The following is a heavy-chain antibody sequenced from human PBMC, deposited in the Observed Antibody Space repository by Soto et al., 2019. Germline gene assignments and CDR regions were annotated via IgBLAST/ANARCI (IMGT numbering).Heavy chain of an antibody. J-gene: IGHJ6*02. Sequence: GGSLRLSCAASGFTFSSYAMHWVRQAPGKGLEWVAVISYDGSNKYYADSVKGRFTISRDNSKNTLYLQMNSLRAEDTAVYYSARELSYDSSGYYDYYYYYGMDVWGQGTTVTVSS. CDR3: ARELSYDSSGYYDYYYYYGMDV. CDR2: ISYDGSNK. V-gene: IGHV3-30-3*01. D-gene: IGHD3-22*01. CDR1: GFTFSSYA.